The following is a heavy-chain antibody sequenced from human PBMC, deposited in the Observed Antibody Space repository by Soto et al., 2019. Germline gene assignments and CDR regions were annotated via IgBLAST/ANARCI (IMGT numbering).Heavy chain of an antibody. Sequence: PSETLSLTCTVSGGSVSSGSYYWSWIRQPPGKGLEWIGYIYYSGSTNYNPSLKSRVTISVDTSKNQFSLKLSSVTAADTAVYYCARAYTAMDGNWFDPWGQGTLVIVSS. V-gene: IGHV4-61*01. CDR3: ARAYTAMDGNWFDP. J-gene: IGHJ5*02. D-gene: IGHD5-18*01. CDR1: GGSVSSGSYY. CDR2: IYYSGST.